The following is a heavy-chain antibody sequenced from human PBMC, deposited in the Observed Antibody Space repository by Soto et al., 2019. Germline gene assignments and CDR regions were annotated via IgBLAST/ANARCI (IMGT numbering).Heavy chain of an antibody. J-gene: IGHJ4*02. CDR3: ARARATVTTERALGY. V-gene: IGHV1-18*01. CDR2: TSAYNGDS. Sequence: QVQLVQSGAEVKKPGASVKVSCKTSGYTFYSYDITWVRQAPGQGLEWMGTTSAYNGDSNFAQNLQGRVTMTIDKSTATAYMDLKNLTSYDTAVYYCARARATVTTERALGYWGQGTLVTVSS. D-gene: IGHD4-17*01. CDR1: GYTFYSYD.